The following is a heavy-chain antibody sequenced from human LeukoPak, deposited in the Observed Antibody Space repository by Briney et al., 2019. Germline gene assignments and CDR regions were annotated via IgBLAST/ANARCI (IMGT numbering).Heavy chain of an antibody. CDR1: GDTFSSYA. V-gene: IGHV1-69*04. CDR2: IIPIFGIA. D-gene: IGHD6-13*01. J-gene: IGHJ4*02. CDR3: AREESGYSSSWGDY. Sequence: SVKVSCEASGDTFSSYAISWVRQTPGQGLEWMGRIIPIFGIANYAQKFQGRVTITADKSTSAAYMELSSLRSEDTAVYYCAREESGYSSSWGDYWGQGTLVTVSS.